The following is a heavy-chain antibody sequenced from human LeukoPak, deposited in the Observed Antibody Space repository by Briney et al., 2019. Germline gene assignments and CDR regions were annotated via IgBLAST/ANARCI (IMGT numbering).Heavy chain of an antibody. Sequence: EGSQRLSCAASRFIFSDYWMSWVRQAPGKGLEWVATIKPDGSETYCVDSVKGRFTISRDNAKNSLYLQMDSLRTEDTAVYYCARERLSAFDIWGRGTLVSVSS. CDR2: IKPDGSET. V-gene: IGHV3-7*04. D-gene: IGHD2/OR15-2a*01. CDR1: RFIFSDYW. J-gene: IGHJ3*02. CDR3: ARERLSAFDI.